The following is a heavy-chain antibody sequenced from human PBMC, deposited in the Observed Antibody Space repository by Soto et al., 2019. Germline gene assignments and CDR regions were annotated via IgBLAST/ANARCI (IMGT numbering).Heavy chain of an antibody. CDR1: GGSISSGGYY. D-gene: IGHD3-22*01. J-gene: IGHJ4*02. CDR3: ARDSYDSSGYYYYDY. Sequence: QVQLQESGPGLVKPSQTLSLTCTVSGGSISSGGYYWSWIRQHPGKGLEWIGYIYYSGSTYYNPSLKSRVTISVDTSKNQFSLKLSSVTAADTAVYYCARDSYDSSGYYYYDYWGQGTLVTVSS. CDR2: IYYSGST. V-gene: IGHV4-31*03.